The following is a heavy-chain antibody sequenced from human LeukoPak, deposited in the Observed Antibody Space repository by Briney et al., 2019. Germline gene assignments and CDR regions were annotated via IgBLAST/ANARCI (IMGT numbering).Heavy chain of an antibody. Sequence: SETLSLTCTVSGGSISSYYWSWIRQPPGKGLEWIGYINYSGSTKYNPSLKSRVTISVDTSKNQFSLKLSSVTAADTAVYYCARDPGLRRYGMDVWGQGTTVTVSS. V-gene: IGHV4-59*01. D-gene: IGHD4-17*01. CDR1: GGSISSYY. CDR2: INYSGST. CDR3: ARDPGLRRYGMDV. J-gene: IGHJ6*02.